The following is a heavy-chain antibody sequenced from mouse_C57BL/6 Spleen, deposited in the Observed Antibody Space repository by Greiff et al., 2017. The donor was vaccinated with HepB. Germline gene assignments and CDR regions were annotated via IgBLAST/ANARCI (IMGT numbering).Heavy chain of an antibody. CDR2: IDPSDSYT. Sequence: QVQLKQPGAELVMPGASVKLSCKASGYTFTSYWMHWVKQRPGQGLEWIGEIDPSDSYTNYNQKFKGKSTLTVDKSSSTAYMQLSSLTSEDSAVYYCARGVNWENNAMDYWGQGTSVTVSS. CDR1: GYTFTSYW. CDR3: ARGVNWENNAMDY. V-gene: IGHV1-69*01. J-gene: IGHJ4*01. D-gene: IGHD4-1*02.